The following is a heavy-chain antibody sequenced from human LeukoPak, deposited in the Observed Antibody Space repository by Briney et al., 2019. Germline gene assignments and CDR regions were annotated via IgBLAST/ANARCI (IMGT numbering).Heavy chain of an antibody. J-gene: IGHJ6*02. CDR3: ARDIVVVVPYYYGMDV. Sequence: SETLSLTCTVSGGSISSGGYYWSWIRQHPGKGLEWIGYIYYSGSTYYNPSLKSRVTISVDTSKNQFSLKLSSVTAADTAVYYCARDIVVVVPYYYGMDVWGQGTTVTVSS. CDR2: IYYSGST. CDR1: GGSISSGGYY. D-gene: IGHD2-15*01. V-gene: IGHV4-31*03.